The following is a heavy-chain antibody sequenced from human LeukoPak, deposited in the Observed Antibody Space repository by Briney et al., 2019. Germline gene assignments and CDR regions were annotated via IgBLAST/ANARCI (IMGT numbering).Heavy chain of an antibody. CDR3: ARDPGYGDYFGWYFDP. Sequence: PGGSLRLSCAASGFTFGSYAMHWVRQAPGKGLEYVSGISSNGGSTYYADSVKGRFTISRDNSKNTLYLQMGSLRADDMAVYYCARDPGYGDYFGWYFDPWGRGTLVTVSS. CDR2: ISSNGGST. CDR1: GFTFGSYA. V-gene: IGHV3-64*02. D-gene: IGHD4-17*01. J-gene: IGHJ2*01.